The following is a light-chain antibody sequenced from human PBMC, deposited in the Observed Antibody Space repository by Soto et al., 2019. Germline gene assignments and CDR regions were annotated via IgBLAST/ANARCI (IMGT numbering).Light chain of an antibody. CDR2: WAS. CDR3: QQYYSTPRT. Sequence: VMTQAAESLAVSLGERATINCKSSQSLLYSSNNKNYFAWYQQKPGQPPKLLIYWASTRESGVPDRFSGSGSGTDFTLTISSLQAKDVAVYYCQQYYSTPRTFGQGTKVDIK. V-gene: IGKV4-1*01. J-gene: IGKJ1*01. CDR1: QSLLYSSNNKNY.